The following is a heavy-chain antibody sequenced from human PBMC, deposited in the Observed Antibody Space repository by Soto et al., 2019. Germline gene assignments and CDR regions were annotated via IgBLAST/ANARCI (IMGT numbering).Heavy chain of an antibody. CDR2: IYWDDDK. CDR1: GFSLSTSGVG. Sequence: SGPTLVNPTQTLTLTCTFSGFSLSTSGVGVGWIRQPPGKALEWLALIYWDDDKRYSPSLKSRLTITKDTSKNQVVLTMHNMDPVDTATSYCAHPRRSTRVVGATAFDIWGQGTMVTVSS. CDR3: AHPRRSTRVVGATAFDI. D-gene: IGHD1-26*01. V-gene: IGHV2-5*02. J-gene: IGHJ3*02.